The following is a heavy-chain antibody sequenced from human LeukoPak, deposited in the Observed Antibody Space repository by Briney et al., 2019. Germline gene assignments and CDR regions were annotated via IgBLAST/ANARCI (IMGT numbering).Heavy chain of an antibody. J-gene: IGHJ6*02. D-gene: IGHD2-15*01. Sequence: GRSLRLSCAASGFTFSSYAMHWVRQAPGKGLEWVAVISYDGSNKYYADSVKGRFTISRDNSKNTLYLQMNSLRAEDTAVYYCAKDSMVGGSGGSCYYGMDVWGQGTTVTVSS. CDR1: GFTFSSYA. V-gene: IGHV3-30*04. CDR3: AKDSMVGGSGGSCYYGMDV. CDR2: ISYDGSNK.